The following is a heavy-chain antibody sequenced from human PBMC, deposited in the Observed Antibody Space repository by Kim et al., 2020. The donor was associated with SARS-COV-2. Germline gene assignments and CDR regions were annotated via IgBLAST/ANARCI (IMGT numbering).Heavy chain of an antibody. CDR1: GGSFSGYY. Sequence: SETLSLTCAVYGGSFSGYYWSWIRQPPGKGLEWIGEINHSGSTNYNPSLKSRVTISVDTSKNQFSLKLSSVTAADTAVYYCARGSQRVRFFGAVNDAFDIWGQGTMVTVSS. CDR3: ARGSQRVRFFGAVNDAFDI. D-gene: IGHD3-3*01. CDR2: INHSGST. J-gene: IGHJ3*02. V-gene: IGHV4-34*01.